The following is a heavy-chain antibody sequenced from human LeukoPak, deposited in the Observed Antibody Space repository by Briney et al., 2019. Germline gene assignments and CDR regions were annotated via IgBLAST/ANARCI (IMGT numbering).Heavy chain of an antibody. CDR1: GGSVSSYY. D-gene: IGHD3-22*01. CDR2: IFYTGST. V-gene: IGHV4-59*02. J-gene: IGHJ4*02. Sequence: TPSETLSLTCTVSGGSVSSYYWSWIRQPPGKGLEWICYIFYTGSTKSNPSLNSRVTISVDTSKNQFSLRLSSVTAADTAVYYCARGGGSGYYPGDYWGQGTLVTVSS. CDR3: ARGGGSGYYPGDY.